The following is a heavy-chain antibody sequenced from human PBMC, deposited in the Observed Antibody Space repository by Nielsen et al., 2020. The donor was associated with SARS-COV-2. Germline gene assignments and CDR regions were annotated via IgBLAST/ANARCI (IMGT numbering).Heavy chain of an antibody. J-gene: IGHJ6*02. V-gene: IGHV3-9*01. CDR3: AKAYSSSWYFHYYYGMDV. CDR1: GFTFDDYG. D-gene: IGHD6-13*01. CDR2: ISWNSGSI. Sequence: GGSLRLSCAASGFTFDDYGMHWVRQAPGKGLEWVSGISWNSGSIGYADSVKGRFTISRDNAKNSLYLQMNSLRAEDTAVYYCAKAYSSSWYFHYYYGMDVWGQGTTVTVSS.